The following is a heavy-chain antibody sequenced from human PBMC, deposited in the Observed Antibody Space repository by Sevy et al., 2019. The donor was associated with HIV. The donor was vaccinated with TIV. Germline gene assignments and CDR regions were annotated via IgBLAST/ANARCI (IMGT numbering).Heavy chain of an antibody. J-gene: IGHJ5*02. V-gene: IGHV3-20*04. CDR3: ARSGDDSSGFYYWWFDP. CDR1: GFTFDDYV. CDR2: INRNGGSI. Sequence: GGSLRLSCAASGFTFDDYVMSWVRQAPGKGLEWVSGINRNGGSISYADSMRGRFTISRDNAKNSLYLQMNSLRAEDTAFYYCARSGDDSSGFYYWWFDPWGQGTLVTVSS. D-gene: IGHD3-22*01.